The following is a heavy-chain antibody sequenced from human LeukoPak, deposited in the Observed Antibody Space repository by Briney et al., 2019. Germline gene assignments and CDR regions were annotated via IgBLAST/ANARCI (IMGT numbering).Heavy chain of an antibody. CDR3: ARDEHHLVQGYYFDY. J-gene: IGHJ4*02. CDR1: GFTFSTSW. V-gene: IGHV3-7*01. D-gene: IGHD6-13*01. CDR2: IKEDGSEK. Sequence: PGGSLRLSCGASGFTFSTSWMAWVRQAPGRGLEWVANIKEDGSEKYYVDSVKGRFTISRDNARNSLFLQMDSLRAEDTALYYCARDEHHLVQGYYFDYWGQGTLVTVSS.